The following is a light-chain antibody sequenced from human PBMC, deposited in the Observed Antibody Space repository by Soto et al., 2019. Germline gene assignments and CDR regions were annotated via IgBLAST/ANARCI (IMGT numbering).Light chain of an antibody. J-gene: IGLJ3*02. V-gene: IGLV6-57*01. CDR3: QSYDSSTHWV. Sequence: NFMLTQPHSVSESPGKTVTISSTRSSGSIASNYVQWYQQRPGSSPTTVIYEDDQRPSGVPDRFSGSIDSSSNSASLIISGLTTEDEADYYCQSYDSSTHWVFGGGTKVTVL. CDR1: SGSIASNY. CDR2: EDD.